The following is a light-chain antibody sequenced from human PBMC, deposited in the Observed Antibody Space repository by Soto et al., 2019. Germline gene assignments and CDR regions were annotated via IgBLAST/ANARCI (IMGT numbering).Light chain of an antibody. Sequence: QSSLTQPPSAPGSPGQSVTISCTGTSSDVGGSNYVSWYQQHPGKAPKLMIYEVSKRPSGVPDRFSGSKSGNTASLTVSGLQAEDEADYYCSSYAGSNNVFGTGTKVTVL. V-gene: IGLV2-8*01. J-gene: IGLJ1*01. CDR3: SSYAGSNNV. CDR1: SSDVGGSNY. CDR2: EVS.